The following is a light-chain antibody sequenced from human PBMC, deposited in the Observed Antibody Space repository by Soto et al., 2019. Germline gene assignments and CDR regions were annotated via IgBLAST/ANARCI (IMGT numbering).Light chain of an antibody. CDR2: EVN. CDR1: SSDIGAYNY. CDR3: CSFTTTSTCV. V-gene: IGLV2-14*01. J-gene: IGLJ1*01. Sequence: QSALTQPASLSGSPGQSITISCTGTSSDIGAYNYVSWFQQHPGKAPKLMIYEVNNRPSGVSNRFSGSKSGNTASLTISGLQVEAEAEYFCCSFTTTSTCVFGTGTKLTVL.